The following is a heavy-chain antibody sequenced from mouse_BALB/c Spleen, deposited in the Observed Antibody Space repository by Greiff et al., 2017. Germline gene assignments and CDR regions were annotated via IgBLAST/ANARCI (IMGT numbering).Heavy chain of an antibody. CDR1: GFTFSSFG. Sequence: EVKLMESGGGLVQPGGSRKLSCAASGFTFSSFGMHWVRQAPEKGLEWVAYISSGSSTIYYADTVKGRFTISRDNPKNTLFLQMTSLRSEDTAMYYCARGVYDYDAAWFAYWGQGTLVTVSA. V-gene: IGHV5-17*02. D-gene: IGHD2-4*01. CDR3: ARGVYDYDAAWFAY. J-gene: IGHJ3*01. CDR2: ISSGSSTI.